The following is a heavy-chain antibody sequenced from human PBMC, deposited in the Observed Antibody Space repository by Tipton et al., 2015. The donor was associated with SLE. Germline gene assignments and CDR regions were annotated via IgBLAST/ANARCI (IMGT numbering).Heavy chain of an antibody. Sequence: TLSLTCTVSGGSISSSSYYWAWLRQSPGLGLEWNGEISHDGGANYNPSLESRGTISLETSKNQFSLKLTSVTAADTAVYYCARDGSQRVISGTYDFYYYSLDVWGQGTTVTVSS. J-gene: IGHJ6*02. CDR3: ARDGSQRVISGTYDFYYYSLDV. CDR1: GGSISSSSYY. CDR2: ISHDGGA. D-gene: IGHD6-13*01. V-gene: IGHV4-39*07.